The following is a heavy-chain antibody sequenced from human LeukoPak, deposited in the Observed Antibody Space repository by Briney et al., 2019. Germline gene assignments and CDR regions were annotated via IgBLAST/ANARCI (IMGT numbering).Heavy chain of an antibody. CDR2: IYYTGST. CDR3: ARNADGPGNLLPFYFDY. Sequence: SETLSLTCTVSGGSLYSGGYYWSWIRQHPGKGLEWIGYIYYTGSTYYNPSLKSRVAISVDTSKNQFSLILSSVTAADTAVYYCARNADGPGNLLPFYFDYWGPGTLVTVSS. CDR1: GGSLYSGGYY. J-gene: IGHJ4*02. V-gene: IGHV4-31*03. D-gene: IGHD3-10*01.